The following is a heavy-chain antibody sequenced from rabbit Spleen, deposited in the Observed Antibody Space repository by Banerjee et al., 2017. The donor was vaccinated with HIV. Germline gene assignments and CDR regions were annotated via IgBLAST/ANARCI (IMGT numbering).Heavy chain of an antibody. CDR3: ARSSNVHADGMDL. Sequence: QSLEESGGDLVKPGASLTLTCTASGFSFSSSYYMCWVRQAPGKGLEWIACIYTGSSGSTYYASWAKGRFTISKTSSTTVTLQMTSLTVADTATYFCARSSNVHADGMDLWGPGTLVTVS. D-gene: IGHD5-1*01. V-gene: IGHV1S40*01. J-gene: IGHJ6*01. CDR2: IYTGSSGST. CDR1: GFSFSSSYY.